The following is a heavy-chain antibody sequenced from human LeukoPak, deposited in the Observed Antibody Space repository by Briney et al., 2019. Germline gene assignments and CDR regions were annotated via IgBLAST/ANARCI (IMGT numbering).Heavy chain of an antibody. CDR3: AKVSGYSSRIPGGWFDP. J-gene: IGHJ5*02. V-gene: IGHV3-23*01. CDR1: GFTFRSYA. CDR2: ISGSGGST. Sequence: PGGSLRLSXAASGFTFRSYAMSWVRQPPGKGLEWVSAISGSGGSTYYADSVKGRFTISRDNSKNTLYLQMNSLRAEDTAVYYCAKVSGYSSRIPGGWFDPWGQGTLVTVSS. D-gene: IGHD6-13*01.